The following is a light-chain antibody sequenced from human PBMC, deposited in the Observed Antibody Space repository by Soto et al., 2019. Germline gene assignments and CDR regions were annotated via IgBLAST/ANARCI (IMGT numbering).Light chain of an antibody. J-gene: IGLJ1*01. CDR2: EVH. CDR3: NSYTSRYTFV. CDR1: SSDIGGYNY. V-gene: IGLV2-14*01. Sequence: QSALTQPASVSGSPGQSITISCTGTSSDIGGYNYVSWYQHHPGKAPKVLMYEVHKRPSEVSNRLSGSKSGNTASLTISALQPEDEADYYCNSYTSRYTFVLGTGTKVTVL.